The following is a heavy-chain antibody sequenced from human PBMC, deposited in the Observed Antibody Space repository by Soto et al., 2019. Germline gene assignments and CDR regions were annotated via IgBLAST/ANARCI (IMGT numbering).Heavy chain of an antibody. CDR2: IFYSGNI. CDR1: GDSISSSNSH. V-gene: IGHV4-39*01. J-gene: IGHJ3*02. Sequence: QLQLEESGPGLVKPSETLSLTCTVSGDSISSSNSHWGWTRQPPGKGLEYIGSVYYGGAIFYSGNIYYNPCLKSRVTISVDTSKNQFSLRLSSVTAADTGVYYCVRYDRINITPYSPEGFHIWGQGTMVTVSS. CDR3: VRYDRINITPYSPEGFHI. D-gene: IGHD3-3*02.